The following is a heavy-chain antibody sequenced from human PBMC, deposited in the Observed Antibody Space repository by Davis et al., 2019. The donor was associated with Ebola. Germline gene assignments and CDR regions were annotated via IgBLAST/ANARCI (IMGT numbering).Heavy chain of an antibody. Sequence: GEFPKPSCAASGFSFSSYWMHLVRQAPGKGLVWVSRIKSDGSTISYADSVEGRFTISRDNAKNTLYLQMNSLRAEDTAVYYCARDGENYSDLDNWGQGTLVTVSS. J-gene: IGHJ4*02. CDR3: ARDGENYSDLDN. V-gene: IGHV3-74*01. CDR1: GFSFSSYW. D-gene: IGHD3-10*01. CDR2: IKSDGSTI.